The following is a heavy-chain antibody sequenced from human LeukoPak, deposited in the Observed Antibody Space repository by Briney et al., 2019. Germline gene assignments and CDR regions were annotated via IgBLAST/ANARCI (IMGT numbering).Heavy chain of an antibody. CDR2: ISYDGSNK. Sequence: PGRSLRLSCAASGFTFSSYGMRWVRQAPGKGLEWVAVISYDGSNKYYADSVKGRFTISRDNSKNTLYLQMNSLRAEDTAVYYCAKGSTWELLLGFNPDYWGQGTLVTVSS. CDR3: AKGSTWELLLGFNPDY. J-gene: IGHJ4*02. V-gene: IGHV3-30*18. CDR1: GFTFSSYG. D-gene: IGHD1-26*01.